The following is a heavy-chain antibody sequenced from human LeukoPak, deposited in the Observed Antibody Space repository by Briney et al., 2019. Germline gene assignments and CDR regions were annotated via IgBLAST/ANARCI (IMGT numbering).Heavy chain of an antibody. CDR2: INPNSGGT. J-gene: IGHJ4*02. Sequence: ASVKVSCKASGYTFTGYYMHWVRQAPGQGFEWMGRINPNSGGTNYAQKFQGRVTMTRDTSISTAYMELSRLRSDDTAVYYCARGYFYDFFYFDYWGQGTLVTVSS. V-gene: IGHV1-2*06. D-gene: IGHD3-3*01. CDR3: ARGYFYDFFYFDY. CDR1: GYTFTGYY.